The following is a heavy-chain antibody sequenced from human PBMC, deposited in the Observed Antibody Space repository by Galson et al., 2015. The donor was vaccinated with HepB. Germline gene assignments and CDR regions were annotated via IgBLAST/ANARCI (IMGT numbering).Heavy chain of an antibody. J-gene: IGHJ2*01. Sequence: LRLSCAASGFTFSSYGMNWVRQAPGKGLEWVSYISSSSSTIYYADSVKGRFTISRDNAKNSLYLQMNSLRDEDTAVYYCARDQDYGDYLGYFDLWGRGTLVTVSS. CDR2: ISSSSSTI. V-gene: IGHV3-48*02. CDR1: GFTFSSYG. D-gene: IGHD4-17*01. CDR3: ARDQDYGDYLGYFDL.